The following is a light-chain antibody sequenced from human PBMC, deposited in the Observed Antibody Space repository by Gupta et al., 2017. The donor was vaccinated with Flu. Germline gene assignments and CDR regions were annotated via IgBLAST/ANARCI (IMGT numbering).Light chain of an antibody. V-gene: IGKV1-5*03. Sequence: DIQMTQSPSTLSASVGDRVTITCRASQSISSWLAWYQQKPGKAPKLLIYKASSLESGVPSRFSGSGSGTXFTLTIXSLQPDDFATYYCQQDNSYSRTFGXGTKVEIK. CDR1: QSISSW. J-gene: IGKJ1*01. CDR2: KAS. CDR3: QQDNSYSRT.